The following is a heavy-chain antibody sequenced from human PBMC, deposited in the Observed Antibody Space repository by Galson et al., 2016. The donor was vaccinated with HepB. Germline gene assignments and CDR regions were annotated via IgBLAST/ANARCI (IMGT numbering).Heavy chain of an antibody. V-gene: IGHV4-39*01. CDR2: IYYSGST. Sequence: SETLSLTCTVSGGSISSSSYYWGWIRQPPGRGLEWIGSIYYSGSTHHNPSLKSRVTISVDTSKNQFSLKLSSVTAADTAVYYCARQKWELLYKVFDYWGQGTLVTVSS. D-gene: IGHD1-26*01. CDR3: ARQKWELLYKVFDY. CDR1: GGSISSSSYY. J-gene: IGHJ4*02.